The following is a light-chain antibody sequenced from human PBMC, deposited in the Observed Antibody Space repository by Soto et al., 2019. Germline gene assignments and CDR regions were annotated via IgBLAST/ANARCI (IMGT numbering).Light chain of an antibody. CDR1: SSDVGGYNY. V-gene: IGLV2-11*01. Sequence: QSALTQPRSVSGSPGQSVTISCTGTSSDVGGYNYVSWYQQHPGKAPKLMIYDVSKLPSGVPDRFSGSKSGNTASLTISGLHAEDEADYYCSTWDDRLNGWVFGGGTQLTVL. CDR2: DVS. CDR3: STWDDRLNGWV. J-gene: IGLJ3*02.